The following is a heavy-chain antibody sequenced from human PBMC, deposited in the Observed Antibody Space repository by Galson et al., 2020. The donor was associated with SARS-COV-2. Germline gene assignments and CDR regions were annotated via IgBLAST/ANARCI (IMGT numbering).Heavy chain of an antibody. V-gene: IGHV4-59*01. CDR2: IYYSGST. J-gene: IGHJ3*02. Sequence: SETLSLTCTVSGGSISSYYWSWIRQPPGKGLEWIGYIYYSGSTNYNPSLKSRVTISVDTSKNQFSLKLSSVTAADTAVYYCARVHHRFNYDSSGMDAFDIWGQGTMVTVSS. CDR3: ARVHHRFNYDSSGMDAFDI. D-gene: IGHD3-22*01. CDR1: GGSISSYY.